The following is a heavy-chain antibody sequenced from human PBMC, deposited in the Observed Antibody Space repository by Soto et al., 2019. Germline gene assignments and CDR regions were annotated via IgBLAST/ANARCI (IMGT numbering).Heavy chain of an antibody. J-gene: IGHJ2*01. CDR3: ARESHDILTGPPWVWYFDL. Sequence: QVQLQQWGAGPLRPLETLSLTCGVSGGSFSGYYWAWIRQSPGKGLEWIGEINDRGSINYNPSLKSRVSISVATSKKHYSLNLRSVTAADTAVYYCARESHDILTGPPWVWYFDLLGRGTLVTVSS. CDR2: INDRGSI. V-gene: IGHV4-34*01. CDR1: GGSFSGYY. D-gene: IGHD3-9*01.